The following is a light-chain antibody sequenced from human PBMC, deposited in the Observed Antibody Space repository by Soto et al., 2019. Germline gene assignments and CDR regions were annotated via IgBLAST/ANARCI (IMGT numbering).Light chain of an antibody. J-gene: IGKJ5*01. Sequence: EIVLTQSPGTLSLSPGERATLSCRASQSVSSNLAWYQQKPGQAPRLLIYGASTRATGIPARFSGSGSGTDFTLTIGRLEPEDFAVYYCQQYGTLPITFGQGTRLEIK. CDR2: GAS. V-gene: IGKV3-20*01. CDR1: QSVSSN. CDR3: QQYGTLPIT.